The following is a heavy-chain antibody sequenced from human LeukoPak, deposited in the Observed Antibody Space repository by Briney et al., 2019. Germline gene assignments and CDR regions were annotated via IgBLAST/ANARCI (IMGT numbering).Heavy chain of an antibody. Sequence: GASVKVSCKASGYTFTSYDINWVREAPGQGLEWMGWMNPNSGNTGYAQKLQGRVTMTRNTSISTAYMELSSLRSEDTAVYYCARGGIYYDSSGYYPHWFDPWGQGTLVTVSS. V-gene: IGHV1-8*01. CDR3: ARGGIYYDSSGYYPHWFDP. CDR2: MNPNSGNT. J-gene: IGHJ5*02. D-gene: IGHD3-22*01. CDR1: GYTFTSYD.